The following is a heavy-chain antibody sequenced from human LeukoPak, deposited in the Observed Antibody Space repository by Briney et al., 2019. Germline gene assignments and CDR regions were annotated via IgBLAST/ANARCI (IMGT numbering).Heavy chain of an antibody. D-gene: IGHD2-15*01. CDR3: ASEDIVVVVAATDDQH. V-gene: IGHV3-23*01. CDR2: ISGSGGST. Sequence: PGGSLRLSCAASGFTFSSYGMSWVRQAPGKGLEWVSAISGSGGSTYYADSVKGRFTISRDNSKNTLYLQMNSLRAEDTAVYYCASEDIVVVVAATDDQHWGQGTLVTVSS. J-gene: IGHJ1*01. CDR1: GFTFSSYG.